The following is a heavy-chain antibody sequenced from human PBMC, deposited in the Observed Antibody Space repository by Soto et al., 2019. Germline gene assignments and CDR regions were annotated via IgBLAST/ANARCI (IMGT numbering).Heavy chain of an antibody. V-gene: IGHV3-23*01. CDR3: AKHLFDSSGYYHYYYYGMDV. Sequence: PGGSLRLSCAASGVTFSSYAMSWVRQAPGKGLEWVSAISGSGGSTYYADSVKGRFTISRDNSKNTLYLQMNSLRAEDTAVYYCAKHLFDSSGYYHYYYYGMDVWAQGTTVTVSS. J-gene: IGHJ6*02. CDR2: ISGSGGST. CDR1: GVTFSSYA. D-gene: IGHD3-22*01.